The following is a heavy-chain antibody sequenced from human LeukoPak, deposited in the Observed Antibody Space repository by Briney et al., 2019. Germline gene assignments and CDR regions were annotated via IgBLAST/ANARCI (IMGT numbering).Heavy chain of an antibody. CDR2: INPSGGGT. CDR1: GYSFTNYY. CDR3: ARDQDSIGYGENLY. Sequence: ASVTVSCKASGYSFTNYYIHWVRQAPGQGLEWMGRINPSGGGTSYAQKFQGRVTMTRDMSTSTVYMELSSLGSEDTAVYYCARDQDSIGYGENLYWGQGILVTVSS. D-gene: IGHD5-18*01. J-gene: IGHJ4*02. V-gene: IGHV1-46*01.